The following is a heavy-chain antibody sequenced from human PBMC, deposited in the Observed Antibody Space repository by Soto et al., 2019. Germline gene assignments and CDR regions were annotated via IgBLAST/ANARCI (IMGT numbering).Heavy chain of an antibody. V-gene: IGHV1-8*01. J-gene: IGHJ1*01. D-gene: IGHD6-13*01. CDR3: ARSRLDPDSSASWA. CDR2: MNPDSGNI. CDR1: GYTITNYD. Sequence: ASVKVSYKASGYTITNYDIYWVRQASGQGLEWLGWMNPDSGNIGYGQTFQGRVTMTRNTSISTAYMELGSLRSDDTAVYYCARSRLDPDSSASWAWGQGTMVTVS.